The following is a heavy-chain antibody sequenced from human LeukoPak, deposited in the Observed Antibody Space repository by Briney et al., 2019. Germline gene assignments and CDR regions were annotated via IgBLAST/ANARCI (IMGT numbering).Heavy chain of an antibody. CDR1: GFTFSSYG. D-gene: IGHD3-10*01. CDR2: ISGSGDNT. Sequence: GGSLRLSCATSGFTFSSYGMTWIRQAPGKGLEWVSSISGSGDNTYYADSVKGRFTFSRDNSKDTLYLQMNSLRAEDTAVYYCARGGYYGSGTYYSPTSPHWGQGTLVTVSS. J-gene: IGHJ4*02. V-gene: IGHV3-23*01. CDR3: ARGGYYGSGTYYSPTSPH.